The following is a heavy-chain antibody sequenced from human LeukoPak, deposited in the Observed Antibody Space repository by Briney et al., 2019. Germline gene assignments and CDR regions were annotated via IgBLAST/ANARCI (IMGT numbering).Heavy chain of an antibody. D-gene: IGHD3-10*01. Sequence: SETLSLTCTVSGGSISRYSWNWIRQPPGKGLEWIGCIYYSGSTNYNPSLQSRVTISVDTSKNQFSLKLSSVTAADTAVYYCARGTNVLLWFGEFEWGQGTLVTVSS. CDR3: ARGTNVLLWFGEFE. CDR1: GGSISRYS. V-gene: IGHV4-59*01. CDR2: IYYSGST. J-gene: IGHJ4*02.